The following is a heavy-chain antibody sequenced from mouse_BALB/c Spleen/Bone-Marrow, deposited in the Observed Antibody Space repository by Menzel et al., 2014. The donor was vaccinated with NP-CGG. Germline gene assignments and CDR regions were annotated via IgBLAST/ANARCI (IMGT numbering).Heavy chain of an antibody. CDR3: TRARRAMDY. V-gene: IGHV1S81*02. Sequence: QVQLQQSGAELVKPGASVKLSCKASGYTFSSDYMYWVKQRPGQGLEWIGEINPSNGGTNFNEKFKSKTTLTVDKSSITACMQHSSLTTEDSAVYYCTRARRAMDYWGQGTSVTVSS. D-gene: IGHD2-12*01. CDR2: INPSNGGT. CDR1: GYTFSSDY. J-gene: IGHJ4*01.